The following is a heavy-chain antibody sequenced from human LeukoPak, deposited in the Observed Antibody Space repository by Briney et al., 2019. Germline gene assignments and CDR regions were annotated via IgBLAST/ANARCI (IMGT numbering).Heavy chain of an antibody. CDR1: GFTFDDYA. CDR2: INWNSDTI. V-gene: IGHV3-9*01. D-gene: IGHD5-18*01. Sequence: PGGSLRLSCAASGFTFDDYAMHWVRQVPGKGLEWVSGINWNSDTIKYADSVKGRFTISRDNAKTSLYLQMNSLRAEDTAVYYCARDLSGVTGYTYGRGIDYWGQGTLVTVSS. CDR3: ARDLSGVTGYTYGRGIDY. J-gene: IGHJ4*02.